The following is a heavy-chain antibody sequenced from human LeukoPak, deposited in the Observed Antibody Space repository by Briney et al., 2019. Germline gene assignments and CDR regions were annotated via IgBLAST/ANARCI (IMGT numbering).Heavy chain of an antibody. CDR2: INPNSGGT. V-gene: IGHV1-2*02. Sequence: ASVKVSCKASVYTFTGYYMHWVRQAPGQGLEWMGWINPNSGGTNYAQKFQGRVTMTRDTSISTAYMELSRLRSDDTAVYYCARGYSGYLNPYYYMDVWGKGTTVTVSS. CDR1: VYTFTGYY. J-gene: IGHJ6*03. CDR3: ARGYSGYLNPYYYMDV. D-gene: IGHD5-12*01.